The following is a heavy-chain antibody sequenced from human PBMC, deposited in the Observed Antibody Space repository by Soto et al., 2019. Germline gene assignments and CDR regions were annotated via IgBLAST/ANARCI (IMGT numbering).Heavy chain of an antibody. Sequence: QLVESGGDSVQPGGSLRLSCAASGFIFSDYWMHWVRQAPGKGLVWVSRISGDGSTTTYADSVKGRFTVSRDNAKNTVYLQMRSLRADNTAVYYCARRDSSCPGNICWLYLDYWGKEPRSPSRQ. CDR2: ISGDGSTT. CDR3: ARRDSSCPGNICWLYLDY. J-gene: IGHJ4*01. V-gene: IGHV3-74*03. CDR1: GFIFSDYW. D-gene: IGHD3-9*01.